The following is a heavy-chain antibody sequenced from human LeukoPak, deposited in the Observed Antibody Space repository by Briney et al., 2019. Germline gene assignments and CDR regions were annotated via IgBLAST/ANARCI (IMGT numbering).Heavy chain of an antibody. CDR3: ARTQAVTIFGVVTLGYYGMDV. CDR1: GGTFSSYA. V-gene: IGHV1-69*04. CDR2: VIPIFGIA. D-gene: IGHD3-3*01. Sequence: ASVTVSCKASGGTFSSYAISWVRQAPGQGLEWMGRVIPIFGIANYAQKFQGRVTITADKSTSTAYMELSSLRSEDTAVYCCARTQAVTIFGVVTLGYYGMDVWGQGTTVTVSS. J-gene: IGHJ6*02.